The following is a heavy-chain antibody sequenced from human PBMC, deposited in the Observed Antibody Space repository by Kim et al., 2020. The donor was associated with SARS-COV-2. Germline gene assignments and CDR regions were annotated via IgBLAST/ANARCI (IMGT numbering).Heavy chain of an antibody. Sequence: GGSLRLSCAASGFTFSSYAMSWVRQAPGKGLEWVSAISGSGGSTYYADSVKGRFTISRDNSKNTLYLQMNSLSAEDTAVYYCGKVGYCSSTSCYDFDYWGQGTLVTVSS. V-gene: IGHV3-23*01. CDR2: ISGSGGST. CDR3: GKVGYCSSTSCYDFDY. CDR1: GFTFSSYA. J-gene: IGHJ4*02. D-gene: IGHD2-2*03.